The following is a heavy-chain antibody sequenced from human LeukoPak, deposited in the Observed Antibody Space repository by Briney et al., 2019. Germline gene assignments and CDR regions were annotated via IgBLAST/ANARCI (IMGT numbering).Heavy chain of an antibody. D-gene: IGHD5/OR15-5a*01. CDR1: GYTFTSYA. V-gene: IGHV7-4-1*02. Sequence: ASVKVSCKASGYTFTSYAMNWVRQAPGQGLEWMGWINTNTGNPTYAQGFTGRFVFSLDTSVSTAYLQISSLKAEDTAVYYCARGASVDYYYYMDVWGKGTTVTVSS. J-gene: IGHJ6*03. CDR2: INTNTGNP. CDR3: ARGASVDYYYYMDV.